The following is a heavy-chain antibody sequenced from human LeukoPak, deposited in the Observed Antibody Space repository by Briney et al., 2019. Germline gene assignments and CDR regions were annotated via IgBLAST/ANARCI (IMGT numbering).Heavy chain of an antibody. CDR2: IYYSGST. V-gene: IGHV4-59*05. D-gene: IGHD3-16*01. CDR3: ASPGGGPTDY. Sequence: SETLSLTCTVSGDSISSYHWSWIRQPAGKGLEWIGSIYYSGSTYYNPSLKSRVTISVDTSKNQFSLKLSSVTAADTAVYYCASPGGGPTDYWGQGTLVTVSS. J-gene: IGHJ4*02. CDR1: GDSISSYH.